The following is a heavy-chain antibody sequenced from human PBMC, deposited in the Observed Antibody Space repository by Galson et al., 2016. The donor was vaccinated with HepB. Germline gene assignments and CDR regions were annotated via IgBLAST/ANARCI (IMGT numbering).Heavy chain of an antibody. D-gene: IGHD1/OR15-1a*01. CDR2: INYSGNT. V-gene: IGHV4-59*01. J-gene: IGHJ4*02. Sequence: ETLSLTCTVSSASIRNDNWSWIRQSPGKGLEWIGYINYSGNTNYSPSLKSRVTISVDTSKNQLSQKLSSVTAADTAIYYCARWHKGTLFDCWGQGTLVTVSS. CDR3: ARWHKGTLFDC. CDR1: SASIRNDN.